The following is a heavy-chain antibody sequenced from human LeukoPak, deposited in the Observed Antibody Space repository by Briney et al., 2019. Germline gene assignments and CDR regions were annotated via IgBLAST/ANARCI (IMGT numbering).Heavy chain of an antibody. Sequence: GSLRLSCAASGFTFSSYGMHWVRQAPGKGLEWVAVIWYDGSNKYYADSVKGRFTISRDNSKNTLYLQMNSLRAEDTAVYYCARDQRSVRGVIDYWGQGTLVTVSS. CDR1: GFTFSSYG. CDR2: IWYDGSNK. V-gene: IGHV3-33*08. CDR3: ARDQRSVRGVIDY. J-gene: IGHJ4*02. D-gene: IGHD3-10*01.